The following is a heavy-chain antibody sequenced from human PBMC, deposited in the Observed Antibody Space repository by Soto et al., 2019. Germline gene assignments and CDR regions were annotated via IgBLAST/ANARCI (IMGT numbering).Heavy chain of an antibody. CDR3: ARSGALAYCGGDCYNYYYYGMDV. V-gene: IGHV3-21*01. CDR2: ISSSSSYI. D-gene: IGHD2-21*02. Sequence: LRLSFAASGFTFISYSMNWVRQAPGKGLEWVSSISSSSSYIYYADSVKGRFTISRDNAKNSLYLQMNSLRAEDTAVYYCARSGALAYCGGDCYNYYYYGMDVWGQGTTVTVSS. CDR1: GFTFISYS. J-gene: IGHJ6*02.